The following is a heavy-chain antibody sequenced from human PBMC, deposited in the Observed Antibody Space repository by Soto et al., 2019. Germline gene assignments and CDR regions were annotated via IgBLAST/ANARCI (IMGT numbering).Heavy chain of an antibody. J-gene: IGHJ5*01. Sequence: EVQLVESGGGLVQPGGSLKISCAASGFALSDSAVHWVRQAPGKGLEWVGRIKARADNYATVLAASVRGRFTIFRDDSSNTASLQMTRLRTEDTAVYFCTRLSGPAVYWFDSWGQGTLVTVSS. CDR1: GFALSDSA. V-gene: IGHV3-73*02. D-gene: IGHD1-1*01. CDR2: IKARADNYAT. CDR3: TRLSGPAVYWFDS.